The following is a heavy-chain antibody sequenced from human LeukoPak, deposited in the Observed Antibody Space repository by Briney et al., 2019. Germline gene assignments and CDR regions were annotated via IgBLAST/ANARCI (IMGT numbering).Heavy chain of an antibody. Sequence: GGSLRLSCAASGFTFSTYLMHLVRQVPGKGLVLVSRINMDGSSTNYADSVKCRFTVSRDNAKNTLYLQMNSLRAEDTAVYYCAKRRSRNMITFGGVENWFDPWGPGTLVIVSS. CDR1: GFTFSTYL. V-gene: IGHV3-74*01. CDR3: AKRRSRNMITFGGVENWFDP. D-gene: IGHD3-16*01. J-gene: IGHJ5*02. CDR2: INMDGSST.